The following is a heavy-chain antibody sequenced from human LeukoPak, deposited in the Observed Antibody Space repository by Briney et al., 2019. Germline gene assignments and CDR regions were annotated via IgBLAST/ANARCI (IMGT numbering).Heavy chain of an antibody. CDR1: GFTFSSYS. D-gene: IGHD2-8*01. CDR3: ARPNSGYYYYYMDV. CDR2: ISSSSSYI. Sequence: GGSLRLSCAASGFTFSSYSMNWVRQAPGKGLEWVSSISSSSSYIYYADSVKGRFTIFRDNAKNSLYLQMNSLRAEDTAAYYCARPNSGYYYYYMDVWGKGTTVTVFS. J-gene: IGHJ6*03. V-gene: IGHV3-21*01.